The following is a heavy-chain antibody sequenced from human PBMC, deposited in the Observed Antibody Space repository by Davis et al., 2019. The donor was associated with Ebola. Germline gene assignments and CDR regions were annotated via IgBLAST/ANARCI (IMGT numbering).Heavy chain of an antibody. CDR2: IHHSVTT. D-gene: IGHD5-18*01. Sequence: PSETLSPTCAVYGESFSAYYWNWIRQSPGNGLEWIGEIHHSVTTNSNPSLKSRVTISIDSSKNQSSLNLSSVTAAATAVYYCARGAPLQLWRFSYYYMDVWGEGTTVTVSS. CDR3: ARGAPLQLWRFSYYYMDV. V-gene: IGHV4-34*01. J-gene: IGHJ6*03. CDR1: GESFSAYY.